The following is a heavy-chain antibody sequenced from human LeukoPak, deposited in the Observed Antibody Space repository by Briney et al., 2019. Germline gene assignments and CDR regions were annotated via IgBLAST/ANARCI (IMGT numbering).Heavy chain of an antibody. Sequence: GGSLRLSCAASGFTFDNFAMNWVRRAPGKALEWVSSFSATGGNIYYADSVEGRFTISRDNSKSTLYLEMNSLRVEDTAIYYCAKETETRGYFDYWGQGTLVTVSS. CDR2: FSATGGNI. CDR1: GFTFDNFA. J-gene: IGHJ4*02. D-gene: IGHD3-10*01. V-gene: IGHV3-23*01. CDR3: AKETETRGYFDY.